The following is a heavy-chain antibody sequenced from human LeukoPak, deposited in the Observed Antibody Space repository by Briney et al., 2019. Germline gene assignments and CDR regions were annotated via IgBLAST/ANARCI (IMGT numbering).Heavy chain of an antibody. CDR2: ISYDGNDK. D-gene: IGHD4-17*01. Sequence: PGMSLRLSCAASGFTFSHFGMHWVRQAPGKGLEWVTAISYDGNDKYYADSVKGRFSISRDNSRNRVYLQMSSLRPEDTAVYYCARPNDYGDYRYFDLWGRGTLVTVFS. CDR3: ARPNDYGDYRYFDL. V-gene: IGHV3-30*13. J-gene: IGHJ2*01. CDR1: GFTFSHFG.